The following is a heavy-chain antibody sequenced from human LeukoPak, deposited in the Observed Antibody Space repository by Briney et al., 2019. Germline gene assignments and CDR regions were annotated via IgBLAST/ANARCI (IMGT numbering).Heavy chain of an antibody. J-gene: IGHJ4*02. CDR1: GGSVSSGSYY. V-gene: IGHV4-61*01. CDR2: IYYSGST. CDR3: AREVRHGYNSLLLDY. Sequence: SETLSLTCTVSGGSVSSGSYYWSWIRQPPGKGLEWIGYIYYSGSTNYNPSLKSRVTISVDTSKNQFSLKLSSVTAADTAVYYCAREVRHGYNSLLLDYWGQGTLVTVSS. D-gene: IGHD5-24*01.